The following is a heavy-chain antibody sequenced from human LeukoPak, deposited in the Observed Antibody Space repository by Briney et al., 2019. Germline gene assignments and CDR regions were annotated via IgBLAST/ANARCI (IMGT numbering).Heavy chain of an antibody. Sequence: ASVKVSCKASGYTFTGYYMHWVRQAPGQGLEWMGWINPNSGGTNYAQKFQGRVTMTRDTSISTAYMEPSRLRSDDTAVYYCASGDILTGQGYYFDYWGQGTLVTVSS. D-gene: IGHD3-9*01. V-gene: IGHV1-2*02. CDR2: INPNSGGT. J-gene: IGHJ4*02. CDR3: ASGDILTGQGYYFDY. CDR1: GYTFTGYY.